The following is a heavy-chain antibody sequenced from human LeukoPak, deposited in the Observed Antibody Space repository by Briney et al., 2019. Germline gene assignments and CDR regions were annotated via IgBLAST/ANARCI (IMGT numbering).Heavy chain of an antibody. J-gene: IGHJ4*02. D-gene: IGHD2-21*01. V-gene: IGHV3-30*04. CDR3: ARDRGSPLRKPIPRDYYFDY. CDR1: GFTFSSYA. CDR2: ISYDGSNK. Sequence: GGSLRLSCAASGFTFSSYAMHWVRQAPGKGLEWVAVISYDGSNKYYADSVKGRFTISRDNSKNTLYLQMNSLGAEDTAVYYCARDRGSPLRKPIPRDYYFDYWGQGTLVTVSS.